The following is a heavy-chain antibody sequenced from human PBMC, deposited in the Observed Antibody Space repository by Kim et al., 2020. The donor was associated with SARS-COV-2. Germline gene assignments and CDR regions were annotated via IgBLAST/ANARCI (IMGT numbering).Heavy chain of an antibody. Sequence: GGSLRLSCAASGFTFSSYAMHWVRQAPGKGLEWVAVISYDGSNKYYADSVKGRFTISRDNSKNTLYLQMNSLRAEDTAVYYCASGTYYDFWSGYWSAFDIWGQGTMVTVSS. J-gene: IGHJ3*02. CDR1: GFTFSSYA. CDR3: ASGTYYDFWSGYWSAFDI. CDR2: ISYDGSNK. V-gene: IGHV3-30-3*01. D-gene: IGHD3-3*01.